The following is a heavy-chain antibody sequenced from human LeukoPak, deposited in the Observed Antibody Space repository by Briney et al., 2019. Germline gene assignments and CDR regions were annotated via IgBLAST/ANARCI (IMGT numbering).Heavy chain of an antibody. CDR3: ARPSKAGYSSSWYGF. D-gene: IGHD6-13*01. CDR1: GYTFISYY. V-gene: IGHV1-46*01. Sequence: ASVKVSCKASGYTFISYYMHWERQAPGQGLEWMGIINPSGGSTSYAQKFQGRVTMTRDTSTSTVYMELSSLRSEDTAVYYCARPSKAGYSSSWYGFWGQGTLVTVSS. J-gene: IGHJ4*02. CDR2: INPSGGST.